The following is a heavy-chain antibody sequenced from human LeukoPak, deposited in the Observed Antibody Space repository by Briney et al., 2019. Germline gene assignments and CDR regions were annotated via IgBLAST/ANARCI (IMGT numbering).Heavy chain of an antibody. V-gene: IGHV4-34*01. CDR3: ARACRVAARPYYYYYMDV. J-gene: IGHJ6*03. CDR2: INHSGST. CDR1: GGSFSGYY. Sequence: SETLSLTCAVYGGSFSGYYWSWIRQPPGKGLEWIGEINHSGSTNYNLSLKSRVTISVDTSKNQFSLKLSSVTAADTAVYYCARACRVAARPYYYYYMDVWGKGTTVTVSS. D-gene: IGHD6-6*01.